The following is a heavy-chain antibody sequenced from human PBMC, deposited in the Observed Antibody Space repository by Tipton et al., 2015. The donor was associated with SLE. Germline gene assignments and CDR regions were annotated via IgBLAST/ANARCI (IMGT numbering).Heavy chain of an antibody. D-gene: IGHD6-13*01. J-gene: IGHJ3*02. V-gene: IGHV3-9*01. CDR1: GFTFVDYA. Sequence: SLRLSCTSSGFTFVDYAMHWARQVPRKGLEWVAGMSWDGVSIGYADSLKGRFTISRDNAYNSLYLQMNSLRPEDTALYYCAKDWQQLGAFDIWGQGTMVTVSS. CDR2: MSWDGVSI. CDR3: AKDWQQLGAFDI.